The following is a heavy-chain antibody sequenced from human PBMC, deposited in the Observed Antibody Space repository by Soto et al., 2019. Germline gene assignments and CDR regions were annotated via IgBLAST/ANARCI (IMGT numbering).Heavy chain of an antibody. V-gene: IGHV1-69*13. CDR1: GGTFSSYA. D-gene: IGHD3-22*01. CDR3: ARVLGSGYYFDY. CDR2: IIPIFGTA. Sequence: SVKVSCKASGGTFSSYAISWVRQAPGQGLEWMGGIIPIFGTANYAQKFQGRVTITADESTSTAYMELSSLRSEDTAVYYCARVLGSGYYFDYWGQGTLVTVSS. J-gene: IGHJ4*02.